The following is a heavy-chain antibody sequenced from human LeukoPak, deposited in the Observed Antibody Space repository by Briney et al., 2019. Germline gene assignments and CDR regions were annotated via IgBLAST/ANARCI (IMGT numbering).Heavy chain of an antibody. CDR1: GGSISISSYY. D-gene: IGHD6-6*01. J-gene: IGHJ4*02. CDR3: ARDTSSSDLRPFDY. CDR2: IYHSGST. Sequence: SETLSLTCSVSGGSISISSYYWGWIRQPPGKGLEWIGSIYHSGSTYYNPSLKSRVTISVDTSKNQFSPKLSSVTAADTAVYYCARDTSSSDLRPFDYWGQGTLVTVSS. V-gene: IGHV4-39*07.